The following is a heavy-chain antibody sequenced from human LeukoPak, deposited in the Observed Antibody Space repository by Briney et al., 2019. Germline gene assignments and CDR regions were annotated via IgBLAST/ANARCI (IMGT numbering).Heavy chain of an antibody. CDR2: IIYDGRHT. V-gene: IGHV3-23*01. D-gene: IGHD3-22*01. CDR3: AKDGLSYDGSTHVYYFQS. CDR1: GFTFRMYA. Sequence: GGSPRLSCTASGFTFRMYAMSWVRQAPGKGLESVASIIYDGRHTYYAASVKGRFTISRDNSQNTLYLQMNSLRAEDTALYYCAKDGLSYDGSTHVYYFQSLGQGTLVTVSS. J-gene: IGHJ4*02.